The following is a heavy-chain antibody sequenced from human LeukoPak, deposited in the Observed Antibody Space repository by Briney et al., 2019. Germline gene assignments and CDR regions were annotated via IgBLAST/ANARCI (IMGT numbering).Heavy chain of an antibody. D-gene: IGHD3-10*01. CDR1: GFTFNNYA. Sequence: GGSLRLSCAASGFTFNNYAMNWVRHAPGKGLEWVSVISGRGGTTYYADSVKGRFTISRDSSKNTLYLQMNSLRAEDTAVYYCAKVSGEGLYYDGMDVWGQGTTVTVSS. V-gene: IGHV3-23*01. CDR3: AKVSGEGLYYDGMDV. CDR2: ISGRGGTT. J-gene: IGHJ6*02.